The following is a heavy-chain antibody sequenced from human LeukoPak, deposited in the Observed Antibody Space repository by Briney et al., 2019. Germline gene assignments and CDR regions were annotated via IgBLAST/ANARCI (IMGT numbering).Heavy chain of an antibody. J-gene: IGHJ4*02. CDR2: ISSTGTTI. D-gene: IGHD1-26*01. CDR3: ARGRYSGSYDD. Sequence: GGSLRLSCAASGFTFSLYEMNWVRQAPGKGLEWVSYISSTGTTIYYADPVKGRFTISRDNAKNSLHLQMNSLRAEDTAVYYCARGRYSGSYDDWGQGTLVTVSS. V-gene: IGHV3-48*03. CDR1: GFTFSLYE.